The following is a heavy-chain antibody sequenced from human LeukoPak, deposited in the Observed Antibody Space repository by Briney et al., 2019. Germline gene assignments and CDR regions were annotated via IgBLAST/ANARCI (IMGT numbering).Heavy chain of an antibody. J-gene: IGHJ4*02. V-gene: IGHV3-64*01. CDR2: ISIHGGDT. CDR1: GFTFSSYA. CDR3: ARVLRHASGYYDY. Sequence: PGGSLRLSCAASGFTFSSYAMHWVRQAPGKGLEYVSAISIHGGDTYYANSVKGRFTISRDNSKNTLYLQMGSLRAEDMAVYYCARVLRHASGYYDYWGQGTLVTVSS. D-gene: IGHD3-22*01.